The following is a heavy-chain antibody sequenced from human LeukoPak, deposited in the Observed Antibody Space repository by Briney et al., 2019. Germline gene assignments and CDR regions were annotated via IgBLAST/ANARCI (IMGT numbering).Heavy chain of an antibody. CDR2: ISWDSGSI. V-gene: IGHV3-9*01. CDR3: AKDISFDYGGAPDS. CDR1: GFILEDYA. J-gene: IGHJ4*02. Sequence: QSGGSLRLSCEASGFILEDYAMHWVRQAPGKGLEWVPCISWDSGSIGYADSVRGRFIISRDNANNSLYLHMNSLKPDDTALYYCAKDISFDYGGAPDSWGQGTLVTVSS. D-gene: IGHD4/OR15-4a*01.